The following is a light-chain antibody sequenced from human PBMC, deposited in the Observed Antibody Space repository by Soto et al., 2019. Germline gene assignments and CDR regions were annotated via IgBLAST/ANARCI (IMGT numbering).Light chain of an antibody. CDR2: EVS. CDR3: SSYTSSSNVL. V-gene: IGLV2-14*01. CDR1: SSYVGGYNY. J-gene: IGLJ2*01. Sequence: QSALTQPASVSGSPGQSITISCTGTSSYVGGYNYVSWYQQHPGKAPKLMIYEVSNRPSGVSNRFSGSKSGNTASLTISGLQAEDEADYYCSSYTSSSNVLFGGGTKLTVL.